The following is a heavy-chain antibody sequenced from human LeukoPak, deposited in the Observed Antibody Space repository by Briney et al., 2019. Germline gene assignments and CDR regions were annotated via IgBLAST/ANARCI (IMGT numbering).Heavy chain of an antibody. CDR2: IYYRGTT. D-gene: IGHD1-26*01. V-gene: IGHV4-59*01. CDR3: ARVPPGASHFDS. Sequence: SETLSLTCTVSAGSISSYYWSWIRQPPGKGLEWIGYIYYRGTTNYNPSLKSRVTISVATSKNQFSLKLSSVTAADTAVYYCARVPPGASHFDSWGQGTLVPVSS. J-gene: IGHJ4*02. CDR1: AGSISSYY.